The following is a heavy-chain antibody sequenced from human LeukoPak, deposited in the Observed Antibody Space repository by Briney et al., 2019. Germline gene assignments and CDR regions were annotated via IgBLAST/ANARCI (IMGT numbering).Heavy chain of an antibody. CDR3: ARSNSSAFDI. CDR1: GFTFSSYS. CDR2: ISSSSSYI. Sequence: PGGSLRLSCAASGFTFSSYSMNWVRQAPGKGLEWVSSISSSSSYIYYADSVKGRFTISRDNAKNSLYLQMNSLRAEDRAVYYCARSNSSAFDIWGQGTTVTVSS. J-gene: IGHJ3*02. D-gene: IGHD4-23*01. V-gene: IGHV3-21*01.